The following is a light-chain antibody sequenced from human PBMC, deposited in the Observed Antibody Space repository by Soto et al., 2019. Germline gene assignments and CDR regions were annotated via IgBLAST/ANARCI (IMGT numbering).Light chain of an antibody. J-gene: IGLJ1*01. V-gene: IGLV1-44*01. CDR1: TSNIGSHS. CDR2: TNN. CDR3: ATWDDGLKGV. Sequence: QSVLTQPPSASGTPGQRVTISCSGSTSNIGSHSVNWFQHLPGTAPKLLIITNNQRPSGVPDRFSGYKSGTSASLVISGLQSEDEADYYCATWDDGLKGVFGTGTKLTVL.